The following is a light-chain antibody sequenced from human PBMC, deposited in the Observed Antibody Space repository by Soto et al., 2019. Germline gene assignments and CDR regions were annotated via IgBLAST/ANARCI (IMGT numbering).Light chain of an antibody. V-gene: IGKV1-6*01. J-gene: IGKJ1*01. CDR3: LQDYNYPRT. CDR1: QGIRND. Sequence: AIQMTQSPSSLSASLGDRVTITCRASQGIRNDLGWYQQKPGKAPKLLISAASSLQIGVPSRFSGSGSGTDFTLTISSLQAEDFATYYCLQDYNYPRTFGQGTKVEIK. CDR2: AAS.